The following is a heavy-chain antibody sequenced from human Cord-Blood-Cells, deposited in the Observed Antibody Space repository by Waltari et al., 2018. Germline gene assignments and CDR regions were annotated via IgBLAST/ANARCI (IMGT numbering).Heavy chain of an antibody. CDR3: ARDIAGWAEDY. J-gene: IGHJ4*02. CDR1: GFTLSSYW. Sequence: EVQLVESGGGLVQPGGSLRLSCAAPGFTLSSYWMSWVRQAPGKGLEWVANIKQDGSEKYYVDSVKGRFTISRDNAKNSLYLQMNSLRAEDTAVYYCARDIAGWAEDYWGQGTLVTVSS. CDR2: IKQDGSEK. D-gene: IGHD1-26*01. V-gene: IGHV3-7*01.